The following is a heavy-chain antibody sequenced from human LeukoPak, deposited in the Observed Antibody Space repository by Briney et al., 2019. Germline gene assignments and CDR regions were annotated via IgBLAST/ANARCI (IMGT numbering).Heavy chain of an antibody. J-gene: IGHJ5*02. CDR1: GFTFSSYS. CDR3: AREGGSPNWFDP. Sequence: GGSLGLSLAASGFTFSSYSMNWVRQPPGKGLEWVSSISSSSSYIYYADSVKGRFTISRDNAKNSLYLQMNSLRAEDTAVYYCAREGGSPNWFDPWGQGTLVTVSS. V-gene: IGHV3-21*01. D-gene: IGHD2-15*01. CDR2: ISSSSSYI.